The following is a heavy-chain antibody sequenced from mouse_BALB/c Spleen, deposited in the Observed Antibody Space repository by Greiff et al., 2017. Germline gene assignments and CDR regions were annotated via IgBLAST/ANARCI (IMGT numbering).Heavy chain of an antibody. CDR3: ARDRAYYGNLFAD. CDR2: IWAGGST. Sequence: VQLQESGPGLVAPSQSLSITCTVSGFSLTSYGVHWVRQPPGKGLEWLGVIWAGGSTTYNSALMSRLSISKDNSKSQVFLKMNSLQTDDTAMYYCARDRAYYGNLFADWGQGTLVTVSA. V-gene: IGHV2-9*02. D-gene: IGHD2-10*01. J-gene: IGHJ3*01. CDR1: GFSLTSYG.